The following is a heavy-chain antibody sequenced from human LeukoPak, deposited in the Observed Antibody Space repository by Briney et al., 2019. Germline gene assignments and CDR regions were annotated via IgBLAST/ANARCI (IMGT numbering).Heavy chain of an antibody. CDR1: GGSISSGSYY. Sequence: SQTLSLTCTVSGGSISSGSYYWSWIRQPAGKGLEWIGRIYTSGSTNYNPSLKSRVTISVDTSKNQFSLKLSSVTAADTAVYYCARAFSIGRRGFYYMDVWGTGTTVTVSS. J-gene: IGHJ6*03. V-gene: IGHV4-61*02. D-gene: IGHD2-15*01. CDR2: IYTSGST. CDR3: ARAFSIGRRGFYYMDV.